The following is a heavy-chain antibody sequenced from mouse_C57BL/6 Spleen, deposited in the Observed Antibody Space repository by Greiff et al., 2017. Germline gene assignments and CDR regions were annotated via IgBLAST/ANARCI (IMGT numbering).Heavy chain of an antibody. Sequence: QVQLQQPGTELVKPGASVKLSCKASGYTFTSYWMHWVKQRPGQGLEWVGNINPSNGGTNYTEKFKSKATLTVDKSSSTAYMQLSILTSEDSAFYCCARLEYCDYLDYWGQGTTLTVSS. CDR1: GYTFTSYW. CDR2: INPSNGGT. J-gene: IGHJ2*01. D-gene: IGHD5-2*01. V-gene: IGHV1-53*01. CDR3: ARLEYCDYLDY.